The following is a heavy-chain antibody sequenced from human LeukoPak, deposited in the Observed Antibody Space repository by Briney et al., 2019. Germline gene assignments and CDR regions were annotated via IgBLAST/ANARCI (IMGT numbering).Heavy chain of an antibody. Sequence: ASVKVSCKASGGTFSSYAISWVRRAPGQGLEWMGRINPNSGGTNYAQKFQGRVTMTRDTSISTAYMELSRLRSDDTAVYYCARGTGTGDYWGQGTLVTVSS. CDR2: INPNSGGT. D-gene: IGHD1-1*01. J-gene: IGHJ4*02. CDR3: ARGTGTGDY. CDR1: GGTFSSYA. V-gene: IGHV1-2*06.